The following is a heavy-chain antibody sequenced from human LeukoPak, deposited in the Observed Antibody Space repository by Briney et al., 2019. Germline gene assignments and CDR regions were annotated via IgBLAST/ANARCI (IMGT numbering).Heavy chain of an antibody. V-gene: IGHV4-59*01. CDR2: TYYSGST. Sequence: PSETLSLTCTVSGGSISSYYWSWIRQPPGKGLEWIGYTYYSGSTNYNPSLKSRVTISVDTSKNQFSLKLSSVTAADTAVYYCARLDYDSSGYNYWGQGTLVTVSS. CDR1: GGSISSYY. J-gene: IGHJ4*02. D-gene: IGHD3-22*01. CDR3: ARLDYDSSGYNY.